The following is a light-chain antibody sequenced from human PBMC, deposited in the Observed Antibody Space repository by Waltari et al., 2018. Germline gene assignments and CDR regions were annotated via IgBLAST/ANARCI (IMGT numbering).Light chain of an antibody. CDR2: GGS. V-gene: IGKV3-20*01. J-gene: IGKJ2*01. CDR3: QQYGRSPYT. CDR1: QSVSSTY. Sequence: EVVLTQSPGTLSLSPGERATVSCRASQSVSSTYLAWYQHKPGQAPRVLIYGGSTRATGIPDRFSGSGSGTDFTLTISRLEPEDFAVYYCQQYGRSPYTFGQGTKLEI.